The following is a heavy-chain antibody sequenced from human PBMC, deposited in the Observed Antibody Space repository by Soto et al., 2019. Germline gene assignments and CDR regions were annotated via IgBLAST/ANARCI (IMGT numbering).Heavy chain of an antibody. CDR2: ISGSGGST. V-gene: IGHV3-23*01. Sequence: GGSLRLSCAASGFTFSSYAMSWVRQAPGKGLEWVSAISGSGGSTYYADSGKGRFTNSRDNSKNTLYLQMNSLRAEDTAVYYCAKNPIESYYYYMDVWGKGTTVTVSS. CDR3: AKNPIESYYYYMDV. J-gene: IGHJ6*03. CDR1: GFTFSSYA. D-gene: IGHD3-22*01.